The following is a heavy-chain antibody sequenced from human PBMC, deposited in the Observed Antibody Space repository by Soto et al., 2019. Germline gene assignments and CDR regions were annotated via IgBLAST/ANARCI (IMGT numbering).Heavy chain of an antibody. CDR2: ISGSGGST. CDR3: GYFYDSSAYDY. D-gene: IGHD3-22*01. J-gene: IGHJ4*02. V-gene: IGHV3-23*01. CDR1: GFTFSSYS. Sequence: PGGSLRLSCAASGFTFSSYSMSWVRQAPGKGLEWVSAISGSGGSTYYADSVKGRFTISRDNSKNTLYLQMSSLRAEDTAVYYCGYFYDSSAYDYWGQGTLVTVSS.